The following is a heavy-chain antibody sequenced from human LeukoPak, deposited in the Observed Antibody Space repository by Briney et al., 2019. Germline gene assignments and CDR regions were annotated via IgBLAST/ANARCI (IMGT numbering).Heavy chain of an antibody. J-gene: IGHJ4*02. CDR3: ARDAWGVVTASDY. D-gene: IGHD2-21*02. V-gene: IGHV4-39*07. CDR2: IYSSGSA. CDR1: GGPVNSGTYY. Sequence: SETLSLTCTVSGGPVNSGTYYWGWIRQPPGKGLEWIGNIYSSGSANYNPSLKSRVTMSVDTSKNQFSLKLSSVTAADTAVYYCARDAWGVVTASDYWGQGTLVTVSS.